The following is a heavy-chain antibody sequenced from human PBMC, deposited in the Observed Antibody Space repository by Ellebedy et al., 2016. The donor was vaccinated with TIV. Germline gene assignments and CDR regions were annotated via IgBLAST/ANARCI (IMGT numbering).Heavy chain of an antibody. Sequence: MPGGSLRLSCTVSGGSISSYYWSWIRQPPGKGLEWIGYIYYSGSTNYNPSLKSRVTISVDTSKNQFSLKLSSGTAADTAVYYCARQGYSYGSWFDPWGQGTLVTVSS. D-gene: IGHD5-18*01. V-gene: IGHV4-59*08. J-gene: IGHJ5*02. CDR2: IYYSGST. CDR1: GGSISSYY. CDR3: ARQGYSYGSWFDP.